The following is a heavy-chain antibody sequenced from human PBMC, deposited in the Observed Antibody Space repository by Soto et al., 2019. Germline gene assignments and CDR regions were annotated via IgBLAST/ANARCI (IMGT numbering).Heavy chain of an antibody. D-gene: IGHD6-13*01. Sequence: GGSLRLSCAASGFTFSSYGMHWVRQAPGKGLEWVAVISHDGSNKYYADSVKGRFTISRDNSKNTLYLQMNSLRAEDTAVYYCAKSARSSSWYSHYYGMDVWGQGTTVTVSS. CDR1: GFTFSSYG. V-gene: IGHV3-30*18. J-gene: IGHJ6*02. CDR2: ISHDGSNK. CDR3: AKSARSSSWYSHYYGMDV.